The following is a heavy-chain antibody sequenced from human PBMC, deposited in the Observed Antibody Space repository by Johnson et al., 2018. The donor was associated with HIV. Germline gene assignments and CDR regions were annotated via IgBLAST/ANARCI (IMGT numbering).Heavy chain of an antibody. V-gene: IGHV3-13*01. CDR3: ARGISQPYYNFWSGYHYPDAFDI. D-gene: IGHD3-3*01. J-gene: IGHJ3*02. Sequence: VQLVESGGGLVQPGGSLRLSCAASGFTFSSYDMHWVRQATGKGLEWVSAIGTAGDTTYPGSVKGRFTISRENAKNSLYLQMNSLRAGDTAVYYCARGISQPYYNFWSGYHYPDAFDIWGQGTMVTVSS. CDR1: GFTFSSYD. CDR2: IGTAGDT.